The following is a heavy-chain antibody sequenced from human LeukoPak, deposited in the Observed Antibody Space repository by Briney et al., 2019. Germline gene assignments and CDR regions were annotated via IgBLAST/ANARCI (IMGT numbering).Heavy chain of an antibody. CDR3: ANDGVRGWLLLNRLDY. CDR2: ISYDGSNK. V-gene: IGHV3-30*18. CDR1: GFTFSSYG. D-gene: IGHD3-22*01. J-gene: IGHJ4*02. Sequence: GGSLRLSCAASGFTFSSYGMHWVRQAPGKGLEWVAVISYDGSNKYYADSVKGRFTISRDNSKNTLYLQMNSLRAEDTAVYYCANDGVRGWLLLNRLDYWGQGTLVTVSS.